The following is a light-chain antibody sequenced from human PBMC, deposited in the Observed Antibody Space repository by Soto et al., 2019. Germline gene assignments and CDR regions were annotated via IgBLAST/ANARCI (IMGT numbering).Light chain of an antibody. CDR1: QHVDTNY. CDR3: QQRNIWPPVT. Sequence: EIVLTQSPGTLSLSPGERATLSCRASQHVDTNYLAWYQQKPGQAPRLLIYGAFNRATGIPARFSGSGSGTDFTLTISSLEPEDFAVYYCQQRNIWPPVTFGQGTRLEI. CDR2: GAF. V-gene: IGKV3-11*01. J-gene: IGKJ5*01.